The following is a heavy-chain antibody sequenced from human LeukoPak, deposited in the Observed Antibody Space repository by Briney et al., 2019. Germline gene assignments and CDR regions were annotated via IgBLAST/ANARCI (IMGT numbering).Heavy chain of an antibody. Sequence: GGSLRLSCAASGFTFSSYGMHWVRQAPGKGLEWVAVISYDGSNKYYADSVKGRFTISRDNSKNTPYLQMNSLRAEDTAVYYCAKEGEPDGYNYPGDYWGQGTLVTVSS. V-gene: IGHV3-30*18. D-gene: IGHD5-24*01. J-gene: IGHJ4*02. CDR3: AKEGEPDGYNYPGDY. CDR1: GFTFSSYG. CDR2: ISYDGSNK.